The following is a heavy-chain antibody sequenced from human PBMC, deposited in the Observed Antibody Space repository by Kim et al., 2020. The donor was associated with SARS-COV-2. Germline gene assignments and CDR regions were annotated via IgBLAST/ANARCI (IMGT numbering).Heavy chain of an antibody. CDR2: INHSGST. V-gene: IGHV4-34*01. Sequence: SETLSLTCAVYGGSFSGYYWSWIRQPPGKGLEWIGEINHSGSTNYNPSLKSRVTISVDTSKNQFSLKLSSVTAADTAVYYCARVGYSGYDQHFDYWGQGT. CDR3: ARVGYSGYDQHFDY. J-gene: IGHJ4*02. D-gene: IGHD5-12*01. CDR1: GGSFSGYY.